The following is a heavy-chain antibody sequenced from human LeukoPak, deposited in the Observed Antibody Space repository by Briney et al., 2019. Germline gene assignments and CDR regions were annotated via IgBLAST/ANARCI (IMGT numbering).Heavy chain of an antibody. CDR3: ARDAGDSSWYYYYYMDV. J-gene: IGHJ6*03. V-gene: IGHV3-9*01. CDR1: GFTFDDYA. D-gene: IGHD6-13*01. Sequence: GRSLRLSCAASGFTFDDYAMHWVRQAPGKGLEWVSGISWNSGSIGYADSVKGRFTISRDNAKNSLYLQMNSLKAEDTAVYYCARDAGDSSWYYYYYMDVWGKGTTVTVSS. CDR2: ISWNSGSI.